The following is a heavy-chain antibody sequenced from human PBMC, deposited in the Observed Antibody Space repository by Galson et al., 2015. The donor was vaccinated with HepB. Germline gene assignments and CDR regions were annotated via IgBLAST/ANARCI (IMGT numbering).Heavy chain of an antibody. J-gene: IGHJ4*02. V-gene: IGHV3-53*01. Sequence: SLRLSCAASGFTVSSAYMSWVRQAPGKGLEWVSVIYSGGSTYYGDSVQGRFTISRDKSKNTLYLHMNSLKAEDTAVYYCVRDVGGNPVGIDYWGQGTLVTVSS. CDR2: IYSGGST. CDR3: VRDVGGNPVGIDY. D-gene: IGHD4-23*01. CDR1: GFTVSSAY.